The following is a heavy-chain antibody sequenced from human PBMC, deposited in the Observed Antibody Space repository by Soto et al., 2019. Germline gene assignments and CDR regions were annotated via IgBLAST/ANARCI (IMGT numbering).Heavy chain of an antibody. D-gene: IGHD2-8*01. CDR1: GYSFTSYW. J-gene: IGHJ4*02. CDR3: ARYPYCTNGVCYFDY. CDR2: IYPGDSDT. Sequence: GESLKISCKGSGYSFTSYWIGWVRQMPGKGLEWMGIIYPGDSDTRYSPSFQGQVTISADKSISTAYLQWSSLKASDTAMYYCARYPYCTNGVCYFDYWGQGTLVTVSS. V-gene: IGHV5-51*01.